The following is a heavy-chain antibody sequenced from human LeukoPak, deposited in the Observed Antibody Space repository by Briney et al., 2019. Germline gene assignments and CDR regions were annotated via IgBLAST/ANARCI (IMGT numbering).Heavy chain of an antibody. V-gene: IGHV3-23*01. Sequence: GGSLRLSCAVSGITLSNYGMSWVRQAPGKGLEWVAGISGSGGSTNYADSVKGRFTISRDNPSNTLFLQMNSLRAEDTAVYFCAKRGVVIRVILVGFHREAYYFDSWGQGALVTVSS. CDR2: ISGSGGST. J-gene: IGHJ4*02. D-gene: IGHD2-21*01. CDR1: GITLSNYG. CDR3: AKRGVVIRVILVGFHREAYYFDS.